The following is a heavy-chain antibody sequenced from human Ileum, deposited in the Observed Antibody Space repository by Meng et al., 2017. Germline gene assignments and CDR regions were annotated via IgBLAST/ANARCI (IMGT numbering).Heavy chain of an antibody. D-gene: IGHD4-17*01. J-gene: IGHJ5*02. CDR1: GGSISSYY. V-gene: IGHV4-59*01. Sequence: SDTLSLTCTVPGGSISSYYWSWIRQPPGKGLEWIGYIYYSGSTNYNPSLKSRVTISVDTSKNQFSLKLSSVTAADAAVYYCARGYGDYGLVWFDPWGQGTLVTVSS. CDR2: IYYSGST. CDR3: ARGYGDYGLVWFDP.